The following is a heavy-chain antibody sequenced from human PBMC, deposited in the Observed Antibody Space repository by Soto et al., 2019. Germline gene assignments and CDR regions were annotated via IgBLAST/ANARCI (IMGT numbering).Heavy chain of an antibody. Sequence: EASVKVSCKASGYTFTGYCMHWVRQAPGQGVEWMGWINPNSGGTNYAQKFQGRVTMTRDTSISTAYMELSRLRSDDTAGYYCARDSTLYYDSSGVARDYGMDVWGQGTTVTGSS. J-gene: IGHJ6*02. D-gene: IGHD3-22*01. V-gene: IGHV1-2*02. CDR3: ARDSTLYYDSSGVARDYGMDV. CDR2: INPNSGGT. CDR1: GYTFTGYC.